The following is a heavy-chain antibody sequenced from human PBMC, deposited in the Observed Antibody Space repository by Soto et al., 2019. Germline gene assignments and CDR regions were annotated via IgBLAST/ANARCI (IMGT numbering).Heavy chain of an antibody. V-gene: IGHV3-23*01. CDR1: GFTFSSYA. J-gene: IGHJ4*02. CDR2: ITGSGGDT. CDR3: AKGSASSRPYYFDF. Sequence: EVQVLESGGGLVQPGGSLRLSCAASGFTFSSYAMSWVRQSPGNGLEWVSAITGSGGDTYHADSVKGRLTISRDNTKNTLYLQMNSLRAEDTAVYFCAKGSASSRPYYFDFWGQGTLVTVSS. D-gene: IGHD2-2*01.